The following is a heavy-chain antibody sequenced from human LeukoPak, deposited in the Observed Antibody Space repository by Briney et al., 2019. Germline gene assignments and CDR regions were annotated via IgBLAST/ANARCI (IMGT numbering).Heavy chain of an antibody. J-gene: IGHJ4*02. D-gene: IGHD1-7*01. CDR3: ARCGNWNYPDY. V-gene: IGHV1-69*04. CDR1: GGTFSSYD. CDR2: IIPILGIA. Sequence: SVKVSCKASGGTFSSYDISWVRQAPGQGLEWMGRIIPILGIANYAQKFQGRVTITADKSTSTAYMELSSLRSEDTAVYYCARCGNWNYPDYWGQGTLVTVSS.